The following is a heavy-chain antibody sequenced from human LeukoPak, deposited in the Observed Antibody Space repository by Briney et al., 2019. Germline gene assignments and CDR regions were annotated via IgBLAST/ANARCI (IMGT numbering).Heavy chain of an antibody. V-gene: IGHV4-39*07. J-gene: IGHJ4*02. CDR1: GGSISSSSYY. CDR3: ASGLGYSYFTYYFDY. CDR2: IYYSGST. Sequence: SETLSLTCTVSGGSISSSSYYWGWIRQPPGKGLEWIGSIYYSGSTYYNPSLKSRVTISVDTSKNQFSLKLSSVTAADTAVYYCASGLGYSYFTYYFDYWGQGTLVTVSS. D-gene: IGHD5-18*01.